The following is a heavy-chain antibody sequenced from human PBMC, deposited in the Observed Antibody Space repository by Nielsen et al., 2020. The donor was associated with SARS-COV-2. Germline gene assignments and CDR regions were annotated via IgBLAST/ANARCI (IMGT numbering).Heavy chain of an antibody. CDR3: AKDLRFGELLGYYYGMDV. Sequence: GESLKISCAAPGFTFSTYGMHWVRQAPGKGLEWVAVISYDGSNKYYADSVKGRFTISRDNSKNTLYLQMNSLRAEDTAVYYCAKDLRFGELLGYYYGMDVWGQGTTVTVSS. CDR2: ISYDGSNK. CDR1: GFTFSTYG. V-gene: IGHV3-30*18. D-gene: IGHD3-10*01. J-gene: IGHJ6*02.